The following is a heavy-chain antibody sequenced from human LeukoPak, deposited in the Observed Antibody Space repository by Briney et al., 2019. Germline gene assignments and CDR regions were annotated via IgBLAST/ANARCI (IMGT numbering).Heavy chain of an antibody. CDR2: IYYSGST. CDR3: ARGGGYSYDYYFDY. D-gene: IGHD5-18*01. J-gene: IGHJ4*02. CDR1: GGSISSGGYY. V-gene: IGHV4-61*08. Sequence: SQTLSLTCTVSGGSISSGGYYWSWIRQPPGKGLEWIGYIYYSGSTNYNPSLKSRVTISVDTSKNQFSLKLSSVTAADTAVYYCARGGGYSYDYYFDYWGQGTLVTVSS.